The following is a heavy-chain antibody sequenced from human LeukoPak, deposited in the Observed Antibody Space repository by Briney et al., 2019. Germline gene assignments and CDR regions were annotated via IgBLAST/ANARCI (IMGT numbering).Heavy chain of an antibody. Sequence: GGSPRLSCAASGFTFSKYGMNWVRQAPGKGLEWVSSISSSSSYICYADSVKGRFTISRDNAKNSLYLQMNSLRAEDTAVYYCARGDIVVVPAAIPFDYWGQGTLVTVSS. V-gene: IGHV3-21*01. CDR2: ISSSSSYI. D-gene: IGHD2-2*01. J-gene: IGHJ4*02. CDR1: GFTFSKYG. CDR3: ARGDIVVVPAAIPFDY.